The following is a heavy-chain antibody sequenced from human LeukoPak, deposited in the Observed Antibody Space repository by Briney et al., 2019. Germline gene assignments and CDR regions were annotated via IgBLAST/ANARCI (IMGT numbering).Heavy chain of an antibody. Sequence: SETLSLTCTVSGGSIGSGYYWAWIRQPPGKGLEWIGSIHYGGTTHYNPSLQSRVAISADTSKNQFALDLRSVTAADTAVYYCTRDIGDFVSDFWGQGTLVTVSS. CDR1: GGSIGSGYY. J-gene: IGHJ4*02. CDR2: IHYGGTT. V-gene: IGHV4-39*02. D-gene: IGHD2-21*02. CDR3: TRDIGDFVSDF.